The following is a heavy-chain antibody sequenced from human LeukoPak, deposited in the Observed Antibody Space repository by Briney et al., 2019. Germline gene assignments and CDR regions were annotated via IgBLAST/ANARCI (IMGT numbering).Heavy chain of an antibody. Sequence: PGESLRLSCAASGFTFSSYSMNWVRQAPGKGLEWVSSISSSSSYIYYADSVKGRFTISRDNAKNSLYLQMNSLRAEDTAVYYCAKGGYSSSDFDYWGQGTLVTVSS. CDR2: ISSSSSYI. V-gene: IGHV3-21*01. J-gene: IGHJ4*02. CDR3: AKGGYSSSDFDY. CDR1: GFTFSSYS. D-gene: IGHD6-6*01.